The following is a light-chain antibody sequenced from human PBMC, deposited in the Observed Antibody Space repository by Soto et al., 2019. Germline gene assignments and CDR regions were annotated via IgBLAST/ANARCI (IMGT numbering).Light chain of an antibody. Sequence: DILMTQSPSTLSASVGDRVTITCRASQNISVWLAWYQQKPGKAPRLLIYRTSILESGVPSRFSGSGSGTEFTLTISSLQHDDFATYHCQQYKSYSWTFGQGTKVEIK. CDR2: RTS. V-gene: IGKV1-5*03. J-gene: IGKJ1*01. CDR1: QNISVW. CDR3: QQYKSYSWT.